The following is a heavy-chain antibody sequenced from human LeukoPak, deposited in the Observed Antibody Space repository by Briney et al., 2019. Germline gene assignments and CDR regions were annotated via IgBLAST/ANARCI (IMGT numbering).Heavy chain of an antibody. V-gene: IGHV1-3*01. Sequence: SVKASCKASEYSFTSYSLHWLRQAPGQRLEWMGWINPGNGKTKYSQKFQDRVTITRDTSATTAYMELNSLISEDTAVYYCAKSSGYYYFDYWGQGTLVAVSS. CDR2: INPGNGKT. D-gene: IGHD3-3*01. CDR3: AKSSGYYYFDY. J-gene: IGHJ4*02. CDR1: EYSFTSYS.